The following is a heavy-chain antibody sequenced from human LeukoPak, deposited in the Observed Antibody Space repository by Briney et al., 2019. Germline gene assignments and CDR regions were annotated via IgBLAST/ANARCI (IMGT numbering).Heavy chain of an antibody. V-gene: IGHV4-39*01. CDR3: ARRPAYYGMDV. Sequence: TASETLSLTCSVSGGSINTNNYYWGWIRQSPGKGLEWIGSIYYGGTTYYNPSLKSRVTISVDTSKNQFSLRLSSVTAADTVIYYCARRPAYYGMDVWGQGTTVTVSS. D-gene: IGHD2-2*01. J-gene: IGHJ6*02. CDR1: GGSINTNNYY. CDR2: IYYGGTT.